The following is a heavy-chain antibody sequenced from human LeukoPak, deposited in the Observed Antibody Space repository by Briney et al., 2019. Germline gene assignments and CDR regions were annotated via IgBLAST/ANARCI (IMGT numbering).Heavy chain of an antibody. V-gene: IGHV4-38-2*01. CDR2: IYHSGST. CDR3: ARPNLGYYFDAFDI. D-gene: IGHD3-22*01. J-gene: IGHJ3*02. Sequence: SETLSLTCAVSGYSNSSGYYWGWIRQPPGKGLEWIEQIYHSGSTYYNPSFKGRVTIPGDTSKNQVSLKLSSVTAADTAVYYCARPNLGYYFDAFDIWGQGTMVTVSS. CDR1: GYSNSSGYY.